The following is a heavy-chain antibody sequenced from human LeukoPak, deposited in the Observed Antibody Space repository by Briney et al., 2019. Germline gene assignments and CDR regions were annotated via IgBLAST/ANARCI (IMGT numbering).Heavy chain of an antibody. CDR2: INPSGGST. CDR3: ARDGSFDSSRGWFDP. Sequence: ASVKVSCKASGYTFTSYYMHWVRPAPGQGLEWMGIINPSGGSTSYAQKFQGRVTMTRDTSTSTVYMELSSLRSEDTAVYYCARDGSFDSSRGWFDPWGQGTLVTVSS. CDR1: GYTFTSYY. V-gene: IGHV1-46*01. D-gene: IGHD6-13*01. J-gene: IGHJ5*02.